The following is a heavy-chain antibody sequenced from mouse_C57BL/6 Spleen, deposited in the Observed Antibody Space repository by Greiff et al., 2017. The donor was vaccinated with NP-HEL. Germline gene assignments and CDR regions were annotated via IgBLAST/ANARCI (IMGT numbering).Heavy chain of an antibody. J-gene: IGHJ4*01. V-gene: IGHV2-6-1*01. D-gene: IGHD2-1*01. Sequence: QVQLKESGPGLVAPSQSLSITCTVSGFSLTSYGVHWVRQPPGKGLEWLVVIWSDGSTTYNSALKSRLSISKDNSKSQVFLKMNSLQTDDTAMYYCARQGDYGNYDYAMDYWGQGTSVTVSS. CDR3: ARQGDYGNYDYAMDY. CDR2: IWSDGST. CDR1: GFSLTSYG.